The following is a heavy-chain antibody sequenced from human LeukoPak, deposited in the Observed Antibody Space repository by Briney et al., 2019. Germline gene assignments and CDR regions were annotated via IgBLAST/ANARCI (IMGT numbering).Heavy chain of an antibody. Sequence: PSETLSLTCSVSGGSISRGSYYWGWIRQPPGKGLEWIGEINHSGSTNYNPSLKSRVTISVDTSKNQFSLKLSSVTAADTAVYYCASKSLRTEFDYWGQGTLVTVSS. J-gene: IGHJ4*02. CDR2: INHSGST. V-gene: IGHV4-39*07. D-gene: IGHD1-14*01. CDR3: ASKSLRTEFDY. CDR1: GGSISRGSYY.